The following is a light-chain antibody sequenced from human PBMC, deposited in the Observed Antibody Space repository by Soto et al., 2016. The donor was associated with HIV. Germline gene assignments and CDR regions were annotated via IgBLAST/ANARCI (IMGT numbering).Light chain of an antibody. CDR3: LQHNSYPLT. CDR2: AAS. Sequence: DIQMTQSPSSLSASVGDRVTITCRASQDIRNDLGWYQQIPGKAPKRLIFAASSLQSGVPSRFSGSGSGTEFTLTISSLQPEDFASYYCLQHNSYPLTFGQGTKVEIK. J-gene: IGKJ1*01. V-gene: IGKV1-17*01. CDR1: QDIRND.